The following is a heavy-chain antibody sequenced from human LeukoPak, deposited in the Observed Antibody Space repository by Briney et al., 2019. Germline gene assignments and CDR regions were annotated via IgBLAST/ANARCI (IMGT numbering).Heavy chain of an antibody. CDR1: GGSISSYY. V-gene: IGHV4-4*07. CDR3: PGLLGYCSCTSCYRGFDY. D-gene: IGHD2-2*02. Sequence: MSSETLSLTCTVSGGSISSYYWSWIRQPAGKGLEWIGRIYTSGSTNYNPSLESRVTISVDTSKNQFSLKLSSVTASDTAVYYCPGLLGYCSCTSCYRGFDYWGQGTLVTVSS. CDR2: IYTSGST. J-gene: IGHJ4*02.